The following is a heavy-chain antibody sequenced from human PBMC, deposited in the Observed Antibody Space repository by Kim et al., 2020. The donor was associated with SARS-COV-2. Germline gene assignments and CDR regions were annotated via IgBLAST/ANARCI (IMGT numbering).Heavy chain of an antibody. J-gene: IGHJ4*02. Sequence: STYYADSVKGSFTISRDDSKNTVYLQMNSLRAEDTAVYFCAREPSTYFDYWGQRTLVTVSS. CDR2: ST. CDR3: AREPSTYFDY. V-gene: IGHV3-66*01.